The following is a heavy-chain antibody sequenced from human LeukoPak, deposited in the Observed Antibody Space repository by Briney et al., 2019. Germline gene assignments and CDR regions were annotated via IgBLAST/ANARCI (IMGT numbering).Heavy chain of an antibody. CDR3: ALDSGGGY. D-gene: IGHD6-19*01. Sequence: ASVTVSCKASGYTFTSYDINWVRQAPGQGHEWMGWMNPNSGNTGYAQKFQGRVTMTRNTSITTAYMELNSLRSEATAVYYCALDSGGGYWGQGTLVTVSS. J-gene: IGHJ4*02. CDR1: GYTFTSYD. CDR2: MNPNSGNT. V-gene: IGHV1-8*01.